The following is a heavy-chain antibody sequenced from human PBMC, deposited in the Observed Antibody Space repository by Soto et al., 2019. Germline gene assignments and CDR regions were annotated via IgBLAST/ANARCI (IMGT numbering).Heavy chain of an antibody. CDR2: VGTGGTA. J-gene: IGHJ1*01. D-gene: IGHD6-25*01. CDR1: GFTFSSYA. Sequence: EVQLLESGGGLVQPGGSLRLSCAASGFTFSSYAMSWVRQAPGKGLEWVSAVGTGGTAYYAASVKGRFTITRANSKNTLYMQMNSLRAEDTTVYYCVPYIPAAETRDFQHWGHGTLVTVSS. V-gene: IGHV3-23*01. CDR3: VPYIPAAETRDFQH.